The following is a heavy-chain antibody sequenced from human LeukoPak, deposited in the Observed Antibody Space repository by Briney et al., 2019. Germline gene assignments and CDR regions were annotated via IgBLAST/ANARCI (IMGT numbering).Heavy chain of an antibody. CDR3: ARDNSVGDNAWWFDP. Sequence: ASVKVSCKASGYTFTSYHMHWVRQAPGQGLEWMGLINPTGGSTGYAQKFQGRVTMTRDISTSTDYMELSSLRSEDTAIYYCARDNSVGDNAWWFDPWGQGTLVTVSS. V-gene: IGHV1-46*01. CDR2: INPTGGST. CDR1: GYTFTSYH. D-gene: IGHD1-26*01. J-gene: IGHJ5*02.